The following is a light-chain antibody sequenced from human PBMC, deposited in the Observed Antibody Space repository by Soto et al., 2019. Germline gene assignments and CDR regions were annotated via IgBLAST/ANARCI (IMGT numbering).Light chain of an antibody. CDR1: QSISSW. J-gene: IGKJ1*01. CDR3: QQYNCYRT. V-gene: IGKV1-5*01. CDR2: DAS. Sequence: LQMTQYPSTLSTFVGDRVTITCGDSQSISSWLAWYQQIPGKAPKRLIYDASSLESGVPSRFSGSESGTEFTLTISRRQPDDVATYYCQQYNCYRTFGQGTKVDIK.